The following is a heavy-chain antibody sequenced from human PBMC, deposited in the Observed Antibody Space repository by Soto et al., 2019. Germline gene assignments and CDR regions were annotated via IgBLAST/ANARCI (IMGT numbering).Heavy chain of an antibody. D-gene: IGHD2-2*01. J-gene: IGHJ4*02. V-gene: IGHV3-23*01. CDR1: GFTFSSYA. Sequence: EVQLLESGGGLVQPGGSLRLSCAASGFTFSSYAMSWVRQDPGKGLEWVSAISGSGGSTYYADSVKGRFTISRDNSKNTLYLQMNSLRAEDTAVHYCAKDGTYCSSTSCQAAAGTFYFDYWGQGTLVTVSS. CDR2: ISGSGGST. CDR3: AKDGTYCSSTSCQAAAGTFYFDY.